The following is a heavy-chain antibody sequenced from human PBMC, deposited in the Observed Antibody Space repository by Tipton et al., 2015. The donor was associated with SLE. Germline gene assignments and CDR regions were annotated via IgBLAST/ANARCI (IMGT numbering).Heavy chain of an antibody. CDR2: IYYSGST. V-gene: IGHV4-39*01. CDR3: ARGTSYADPDYYYGMDV. J-gene: IGHJ6*02. CDR1: GGSISSSSYY. D-gene: IGHD2-2*01. Sequence: TLSLTCTVSGGSISSSSYYWGWIRQPPGKGLEWIGSIYYSGSTYYNPSLKSRVTISVDTSKNQFSLKLSSVTAADMAVYYCARGTSYADPDYYYGMDVWGQGTTVTVSS.